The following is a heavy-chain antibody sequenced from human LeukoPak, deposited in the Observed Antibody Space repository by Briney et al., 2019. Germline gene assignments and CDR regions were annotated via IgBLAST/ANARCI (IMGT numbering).Heavy chain of an antibody. CDR2: ITASSTAI. V-gene: IGHV3-21*01. CDR3: ARTYYDILTGYNPYFDY. D-gene: IGHD3-9*01. CDR1: GFTFNTYT. Sequence: GGSLRLSCVASGFTFNTYTMNWVRQAPGEGLEWVSSITASSTAIYSADSVKGRFTISRDNAKNFLYLQMNSLRAEDTAVYYCARTYYDILTGYNPYFDYWGQGILVTVSS. J-gene: IGHJ4*02.